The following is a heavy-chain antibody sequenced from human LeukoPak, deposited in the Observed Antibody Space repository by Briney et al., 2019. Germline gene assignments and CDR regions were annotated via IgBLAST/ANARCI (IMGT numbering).Heavy chain of an antibody. V-gene: IGHV3-21*01. Sequence: GGSLRLSCAASGFTFSSYSMNWVRQAPGKGLEWVSSISSSSSYIYHADSVKGRFTISRDNAKNSLYLQMNSLRAEDTAVYYCAKEGGFNNYYFDYWGQGTLVTVSS. CDR2: ISSSSSYI. CDR1: GFTFSSYS. CDR3: AKEGGFNNYYFDY. D-gene: IGHD1-20*01. J-gene: IGHJ4*02.